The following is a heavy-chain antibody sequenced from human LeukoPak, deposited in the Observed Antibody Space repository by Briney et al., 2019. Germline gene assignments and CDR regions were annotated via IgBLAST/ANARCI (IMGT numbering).Heavy chain of an antibody. CDR2: INHNGEMI. J-gene: IGHJ4*02. Sequence: PGGSLRLSCAASGFTFSNYVMSWVRQAPGKGLEWVSYINHNGEMIFYPDFVKGRFTISRDNAKNSLYLQMNSLRDEDTAVYYCARDNDWAFHYWGQGTLATVSS. V-gene: IGHV3-48*02. CDR3: ARDNDWAFHY. D-gene: IGHD3-9*01. CDR1: GFTFSNYV.